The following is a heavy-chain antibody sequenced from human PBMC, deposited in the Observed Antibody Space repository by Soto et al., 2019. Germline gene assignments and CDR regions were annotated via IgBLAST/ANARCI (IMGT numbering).Heavy chain of an antibody. Sequence: SLQISCKGCGYSFTSLWIAWVRHMPGKGLEKMGIIYPGDSDTRYSPSFQGQFTISADKSISTAYLQWSSLKASDTAMFYCARLAEPAAINIWFEPCGQATLVSGS. CDR1: GYSFTSLW. V-gene: IGHV5-51*01. CDR3: ARLAEPAAINIWFEP. CDR2: IYPGDSDT. J-gene: IGHJ5*02. D-gene: IGHD2-2*02.